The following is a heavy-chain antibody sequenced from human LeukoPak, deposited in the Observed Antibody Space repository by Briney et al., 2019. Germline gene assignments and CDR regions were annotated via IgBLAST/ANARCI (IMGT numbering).Heavy chain of an antibody. CDR2: ISSSGTI. CDR3: ARARSNLGRDLGY. Sequence: GSLRLSCAASGFTFSSYEMNWVRQAPGKGPEWVSYISSSGTIYYADSVKGRFTISRDNAKNSLYLQMNSLRAEDTAVYYCARARSNLGRDLGYWGQGTLVTVSS. V-gene: IGHV3-48*03. D-gene: IGHD4-11*01. J-gene: IGHJ4*02. CDR1: GFTFSSYE.